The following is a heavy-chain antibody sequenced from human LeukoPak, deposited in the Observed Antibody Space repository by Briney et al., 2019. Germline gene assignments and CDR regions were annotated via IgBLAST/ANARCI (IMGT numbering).Heavy chain of an antibody. J-gene: IGHJ6*03. CDR2: IYTSGST. CDR1: GGSISSYY. CDR3: ARSRIGSSWYYYYMDV. Sequence: PSETLSLTCSVSGGSISSYYWSWIRQPAGKGLEWIGRIYTSGSTNYSPSLKSRVTMSIDTSKNQFSLKLSSVTAADTAVYYCARSRIGSSWYYYYMDVWGKGTTVTISS. D-gene: IGHD6-13*01. V-gene: IGHV4-4*07.